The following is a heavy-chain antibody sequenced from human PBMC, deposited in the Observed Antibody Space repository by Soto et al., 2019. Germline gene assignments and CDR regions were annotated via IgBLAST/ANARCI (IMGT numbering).Heavy chain of an antibody. J-gene: IGHJ4*02. CDR3: AKERPDSGDYEC. V-gene: IGHV3-23*01. D-gene: IGHD4-17*01. CDR1: GFALSSCA. Sequence: EVQLLESGGGLVQPGGSLRLSCVASGFALSSCAMNWVRQAPGKGLEWVSVITGGGATTYYADSVKGRFTISRDNSKNTIYLQMNSLTAEDTAVYYCAKERPDSGDYECWGQGTLVTVSS. CDR2: ITGGGATT.